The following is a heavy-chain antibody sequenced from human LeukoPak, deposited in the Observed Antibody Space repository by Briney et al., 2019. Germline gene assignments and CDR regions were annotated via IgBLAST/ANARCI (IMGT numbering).Heavy chain of an antibody. Sequence: QTGGSLRLSCAASGFTFSSYAMSWVRQAPGKGLEWVSAISGSGGSTYYADSVKGRFTISRDNSKNTLYLQMNSLRAEDTAVYYCARGGPEWLAYGMDVWGQGTTVTVSS. J-gene: IGHJ6*02. D-gene: IGHD5-12*01. CDR3: ARGGPEWLAYGMDV. CDR2: ISGSGGST. V-gene: IGHV3-23*01. CDR1: GFTFSSYA.